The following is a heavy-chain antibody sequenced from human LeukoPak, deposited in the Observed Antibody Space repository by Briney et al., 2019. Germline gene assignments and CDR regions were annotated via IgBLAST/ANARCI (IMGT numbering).Heavy chain of an antibody. CDR2: IKQDGSEI. CDR3: TRDRQGSGIYSTDY. V-gene: IGHV3-7*01. J-gene: IGHJ4*02. CDR1: GFTFSNFW. Sequence: PGGSLRLSCAASGFTFSNFWMSWVRQVPGEGLEWVANIKQDGSEIHYVDPVKGRFTIPRDNAQNSLYLHMHSLRAEDTAVYYCTRDRQGSGIYSTDYWGRGTLVTVSS. D-gene: IGHD3-10*01.